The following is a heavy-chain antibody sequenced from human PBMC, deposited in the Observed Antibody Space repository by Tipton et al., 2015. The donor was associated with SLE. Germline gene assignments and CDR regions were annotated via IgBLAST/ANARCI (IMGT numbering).Heavy chain of an antibody. D-gene: IGHD5-12*01. V-gene: IGHV4-34*01. CDR1: GGSFSVYH. CDR3: ARRHYSGPFDS. J-gene: IGHJ4*02. Sequence: TLSLTCAVYGGSFSVYHWTWIRQPPGKGLEWIGEINHSRSTKYNPSLKSRVTMSVDTSKNQFSLRLNSVTAADTAVYYCARRHYSGPFDSWGQGTLVTVSS. CDR2: INHSRST.